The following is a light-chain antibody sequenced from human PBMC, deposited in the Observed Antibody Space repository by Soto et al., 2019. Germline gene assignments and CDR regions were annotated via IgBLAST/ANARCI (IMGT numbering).Light chain of an antibody. J-gene: IGKJ5*01. CDR2: DAS. V-gene: IGKV3D-20*02. CDR1: QSVSGSY. Sequence: EIVLTQSPATLSVSPGDRSTLSCMAIQSVSGSYLAWYQQEPRQAPRLLIYDASSRATGIPDRLSGSGSGTDFTLTISSVESEDFPIYYCQQHNDWPTFGQGTRLEIK. CDR3: QQHNDWPT.